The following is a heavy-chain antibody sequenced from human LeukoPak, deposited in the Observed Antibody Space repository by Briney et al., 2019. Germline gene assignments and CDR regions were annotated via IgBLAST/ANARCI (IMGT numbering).Heavy chain of an antibody. D-gene: IGHD3-3*01. Sequence: SETLSLTCAVYGGSFSGYYWSWIRQPPGKGLEWIGEINHSGSTNYNPSLKSRVTISVDTSKNQFSLKLSSVTAADTAVYYCARGNTDFWSGYGNWFDPWGQGTLVTVSS. J-gene: IGHJ5*02. CDR3: ARGNTDFWSGYGNWFDP. CDR1: GGSFSGYY. CDR2: INHSGST. V-gene: IGHV4-34*01.